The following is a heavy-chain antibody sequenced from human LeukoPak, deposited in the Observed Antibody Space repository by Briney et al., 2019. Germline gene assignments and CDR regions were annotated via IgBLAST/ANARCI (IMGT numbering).Heavy chain of an antibody. V-gene: IGHV4-59*01. Sequence: SETLSLPCTVSGDSISSYYWSWIRQPPGKGLEWIGYIYYSGSTNYNPSLKGRVNISVDTSKNQFSLKLSSVTAADTAVYYCARKYSSNWVFDYWGQGTLVTVSS. CDR2: IYYSGST. D-gene: IGHD6-13*01. CDR3: ARKYSSNWVFDY. CDR1: GDSISSYY. J-gene: IGHJ4*02.